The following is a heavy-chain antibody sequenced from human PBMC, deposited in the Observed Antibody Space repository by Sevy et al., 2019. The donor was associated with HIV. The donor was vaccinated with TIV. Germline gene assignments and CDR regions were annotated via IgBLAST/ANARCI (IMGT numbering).Heavy chain of an antibody. V-gene: IGHV5-51*01. J-gene: IGHJ4*02. CDR2: IYPDDSGT. D-gene: IGHD3-22*01. CDR3: ATSRSGYFDSSGYYIY. CDR1: GYSFTSHW. Sequence: GESLKISCKGSGYSFTSHWIGWVRHMPGKGLEWMGIIYPDDSGTRYSPSFQGQVTFSADKSISTAYLQWSSLKASDTAMYYCATSRSGYFDSSGYYIYWGQGTLVTVSS.